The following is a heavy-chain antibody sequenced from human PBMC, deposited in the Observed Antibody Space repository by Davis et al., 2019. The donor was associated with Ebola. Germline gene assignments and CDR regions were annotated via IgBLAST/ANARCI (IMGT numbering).Heavy chain of an antibody. J-gene: IGHJ6*02. CDR2: INPNSGGT. CDR1: GYTFTGYY. D-gene: IGHD1-26*01. Sequence: ASVKVSCKASGYTFTGYYMHWVRQAPGQGLEWMGWINPNSGGTNYAQKFQGWDTMTRDTSISTAYMELSRLRSDDTAVYYCAREVVGANLGIMFGYYGMDVWGQGTTVTVSS. V-gene: IGHV1-2*04. CDR3: AREVVGANLGIMFGYYGMDV.